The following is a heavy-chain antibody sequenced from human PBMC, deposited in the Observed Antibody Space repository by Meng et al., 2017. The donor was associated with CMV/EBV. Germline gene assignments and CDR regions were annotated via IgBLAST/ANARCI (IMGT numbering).Heavy chain of an antibody. V-gene: IGHV1-69*05. Sequence: SVKVSCKASGGTFSSYAISWVRQAPGQGLEWMGGIIPIFGTANYAQKFQGRVTITTDESTSTAYMELSSLRSEDTAVYYCASHHDSSIYYYYYGMDVWGQGTTVTVSS. CDR1: GGTFSSYA. D-gene: IGHD3-22*01. J-gene: IGHJ6*02. CDR3: ASHHDSSIYYYYYGMDV. CDR2: IIPIFGTA.